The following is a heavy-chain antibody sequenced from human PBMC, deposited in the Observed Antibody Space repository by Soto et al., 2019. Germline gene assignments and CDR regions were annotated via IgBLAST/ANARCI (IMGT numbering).Heavy chain of an antibody. Sequence: GASVKVSCKVSGYTLTELSMHWVRQAPGKGLEWMGGFDPEDGETIYAQKFQGRVTMTEDTSTDTAYMELSSLRSGDTAVYYCARDCIVFVVRGYYYMDVWGKGTTVTFSS. J-gene: IGHJ6*03. D-gene: IGHD2-15*01. CDR3: ARDCIVFVVRGYYYMDV. CDR1: GYTLTELS. CDR2: FDPEDGET. V-gene: IGHV1-24*01.